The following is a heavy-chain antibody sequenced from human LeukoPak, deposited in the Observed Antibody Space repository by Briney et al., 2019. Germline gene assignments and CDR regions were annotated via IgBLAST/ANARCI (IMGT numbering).Heavy chain of an antibody. CDR1: GFTFSSYG. CDR3: AKALYYYDSSGHNDAFDI. CDR2: IWYDGSNK. V-gene: IGHV3-33*06. Sequence: GGSLRLSCAASGFTFSSYGMHWVRQAPGKGLEWVAVIWYDGSNKYYADSVKGRFTISRDNSKNTLYLQMNSLRAEDTAVYYCAKALYYYDSSGHNDAFDIWGQGTMVTVSS. D-gene: IGHD3-22*01. J-gene: IGHJ3*02.